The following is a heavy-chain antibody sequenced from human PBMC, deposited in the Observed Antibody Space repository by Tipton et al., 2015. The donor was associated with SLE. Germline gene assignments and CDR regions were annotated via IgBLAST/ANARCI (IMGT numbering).Heavy chain of an antibody. V-gene: IGHV4-34*01. CDR1: GGSFSGYY. Sequence: TLSLTCAAYGGSFSGYYWSWIRQPPGKGLEWIGEINHSGSTNYNPSLKSRVTISVDTSKNQFSLKLSSVTAADTAVYYCARFGTVFDYWGQGTLVTVSS. CDR3: ARFGTVFDY. CDR2: INHSGST. D-gene: IGHD1-7*01. J-gene: IGHJ4*02.